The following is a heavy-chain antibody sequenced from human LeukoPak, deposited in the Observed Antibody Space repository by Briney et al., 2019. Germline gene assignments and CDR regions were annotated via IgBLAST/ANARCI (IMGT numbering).Heavy chain of an antibody. CDR2: ISYSRST. Sequence: KPSETLSLTCTVSGDSISSSDYYWGWIRQPPGKGLGWIGTISYSRSTYYNPSLQSRVTISVDTSKNQFSLKLSSVTAADTAVYYCARGSRRLADFHHWGQRTLVTVSS. CDR1: GDSISSSDYY. D-gene: IGHD1-26*01. V-gene: IGHV4-39*01. J-gene: IGHJ4*02. CDR3: ARGSRRLADFHH.